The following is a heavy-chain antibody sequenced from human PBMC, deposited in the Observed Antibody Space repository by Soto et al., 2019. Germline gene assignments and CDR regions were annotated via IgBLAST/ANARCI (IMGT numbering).Heavy chain of an antibody. J-gene: IGHJ4*02. D-gene: IGHD3-22*01. CDR1: GFTFSNYA. V-gene: IGHV3-23*01. CDR3: ARDPFITMIVVVTRPTTFDY. CDR2: ISGSGGST. Sequence: GGSLRLSCAASGFTFSNYAVTWVRQAPGKGLEWVSTISGSGGSTYYADSVKGRFTISRDNSKNTLYLQMNSLRAEDTAVYYCARDPFITMIVVVTRPTTFDYWGQGTLATVSS.